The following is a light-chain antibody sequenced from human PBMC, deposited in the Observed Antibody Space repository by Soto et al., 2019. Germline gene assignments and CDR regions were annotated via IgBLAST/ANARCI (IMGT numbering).Light chain of an antibody. CDR2: GAS. J-gene: IGKJ2*01. V-gene: IGKV3-20*01. CDR3: QQYGSSPLYT. CDR1: QSVSSTY. Sequence: EIVLTQSPGTLSLSPGDRATLSCRASQSVSSTYLAWYQQKPGQAPRLLIYGASSRATGIPHRFSGSGSGTDFTLTISRLEPEVFAVYYCQQYGSSPLYTFGQGTKLEIK.